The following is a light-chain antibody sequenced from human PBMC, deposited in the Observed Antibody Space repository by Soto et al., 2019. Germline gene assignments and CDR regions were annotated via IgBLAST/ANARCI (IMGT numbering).Light chain of an antibody. CDR2: GNS. V-gene: IGLV1-40*01. J-gene: IGLJ2*01. Sequence: QSVLTQPPSVSGAPGQRVTISCTGSSSNIGAGYDVHWYQQRPGTAPKLLIYGNSNRPSGVPDRFSGSKSGTSASLAITGLQAEDEADYYCQSYDSSLSGHVVFGGGTNVTVL. CDR3: QSYDSSLSGHVV. CDR1: SSNIGAGYD.